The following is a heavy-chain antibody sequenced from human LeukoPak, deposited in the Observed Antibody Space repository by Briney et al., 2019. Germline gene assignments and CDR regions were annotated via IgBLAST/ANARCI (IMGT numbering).Heavy chain of an antibody. V-gene: IGHV1-69*01. J-gene: IGHJ6*03. CDR3: ATTYDFWSGYYGSLYYYYYMDV. CDR1: VGTFSSYT. CDR2: IIPIFGTA. D-gene: IGHD3-3*01. Sequence: SVKVSCKASVGTFSSYTISWVRQAPGQGLEWMGGIIPIFGTANYAQKFQGRVTITADESTSTAYMELSSLRSEDTAAYYCATTYDFWSGYYGSLYYYYYMDVWGKGTTVTVSS.